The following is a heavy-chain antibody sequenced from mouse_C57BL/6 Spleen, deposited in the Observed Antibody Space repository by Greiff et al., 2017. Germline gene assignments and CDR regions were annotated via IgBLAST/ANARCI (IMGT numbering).Heavy chain of an antibody. J-gene: IGHJ2*01. D-gene: IGHD2-5*01. CDR1: GYTFTDYY. CDR3: ARGDSNYFYYFDY. Sequence: EVQLQQSGPELVKPGASVKISCKASGYTFTDYYMNWVKKSHGKSLEWIGDINPNNGGTSYNQKFKGKATLNVDKSSSTAYMERRSLTSEESAVYCCARGDSNYFYYFDYGGQGTTLTVAS. CDR2: INPNNGGT. V-gene: IGHV1-26*01.